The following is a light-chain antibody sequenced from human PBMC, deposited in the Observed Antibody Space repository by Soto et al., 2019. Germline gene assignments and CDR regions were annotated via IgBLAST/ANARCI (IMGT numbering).Light chain of an antibody. CDR1: QSVSNN. CDR2: YAS. V-gene: IGKV3-15*01. CDR3: RQYNIWPPIT. J-gene: IGKJ5*01. Sequence: EIMMTQSPATLSVSPGEIANLSCRASQSVSNNLAWYQQTPGQAPRLLIYYASTRATRPPARFSGSGSGTEFTLTLIRLQSEDFALEYSRQYNIWPPITFGQGTRLEIK.